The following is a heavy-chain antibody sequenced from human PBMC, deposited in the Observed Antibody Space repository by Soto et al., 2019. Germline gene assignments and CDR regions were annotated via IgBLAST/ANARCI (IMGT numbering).Heavy chain of an antibody. CDR2: IYYSGST. J-gene: IGHJ5*02. Sequence: SETLSLTCTVSGGSISSYYWSWIRQPPGKGLEWIGYIYYSGSTNYNPSLKSRLTMSVDMSKKQFSMTLRSVTAADTAMYYCVRDGTKNLRDWFDPWGQGILVTVS. D-gene: IGHD1-1*01. V-gene: IGHV4-59*12. CDR1: GGSISSYY. CDR3: VRDGTKNLRDWFDP.